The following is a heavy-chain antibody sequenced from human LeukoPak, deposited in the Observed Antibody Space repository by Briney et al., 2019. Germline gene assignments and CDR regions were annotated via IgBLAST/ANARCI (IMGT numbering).Heavy chain of an antibody. Sequence: GASVKVSCKASDYTFTSYGISWVRQAPGQGLEWMGWISAYNGNTNYAQKLQGRVTMTTDTSTSTAYMVLRSLRSDDTAVYYCARDLGYSYGTELDYWGQGTLVTVSS. V-gene: IGHV1-18*01. J-gene: IGHJ4*02. CDR2: ISAYNGNT. CDR3: ARDLGYSYGTELDY. D-gene: IGHD5-18*01. CDR1: DYTFTSYG.